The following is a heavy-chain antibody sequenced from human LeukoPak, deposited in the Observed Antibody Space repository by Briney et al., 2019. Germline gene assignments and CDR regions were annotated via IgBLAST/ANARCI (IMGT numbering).Heavy chain of an antibody. J-gene: IGHJ4*02. CDR1: GYSISSGYY. D-gene: IGHD3-10*01. V-gene: IGHV4-38-2*02. CDR2: LYPSGTT. Sequence: SETLSLTCTVSGYSISSGYYWGWIRQPPGKGLEWIGSLYPSGTTYYNPSLKSRVTISVDTSNNQFSLKLSSVTAADTAVYYCARGLGQALYYWGQGTLVTVSS. CDR3: ARGLGQALYY.